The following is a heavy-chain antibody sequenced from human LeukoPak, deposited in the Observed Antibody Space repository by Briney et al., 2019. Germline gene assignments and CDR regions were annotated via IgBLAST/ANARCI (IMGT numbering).Heavy chain of an antibody. D-gene: IGHD5-24*01. CDR3: ARTSHEMATIHQVQEFDY. V-gene: IGHV1-46*01. Sequence: ASVKVSCKASGYTFTSYYFHWVRQAPGQGLEWMGIINPSGGSTSYAQKFQGRVTMTRDMSTSTVYMELSSLRSEDTAVYYCARTSHEMATIHQVQEFDYWGQGTLVTVSS. CDR1: GYTFTSYY. CDR2: INPSGGST. J-gene: IGHJ4*02.